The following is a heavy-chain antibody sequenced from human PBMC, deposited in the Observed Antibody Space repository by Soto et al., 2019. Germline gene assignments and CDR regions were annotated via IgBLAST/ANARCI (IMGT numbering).Heavy chain of an antibody. Sequence: ASVKVSCKASGYTYTSSAMRWVRQAQEQRLEWMGWINTATGNTKYSRKFLGRISLTRDTSATTVYMELSRLTSTDTAVYYCARNILLENGSAPGGKETLVPVS. V-gene: IGHV1-3*04. J-gene: IGHJ5*02. CDR2: INTATGNT. CDR1: GYTYTSSA. D-gene: IGHD3-3*01. CDR3: ARNILLENGSAP.